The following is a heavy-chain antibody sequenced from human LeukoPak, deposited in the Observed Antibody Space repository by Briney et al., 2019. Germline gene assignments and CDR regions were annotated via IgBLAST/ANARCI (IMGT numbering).Heavy chain of an antibody. CDR3: ARDLQTFWSGYITPYYYYGMDV. V-gene: IGHV3-74*01. CDR2: IASDGSST. CDR1: GFTFSSYW. D-gene: IGHD3-3*01. Sequence: GGSLRLSCAASGFTFSSYWMNWVRQAPGKGLVWVSRIASDGSSTTYADSVKGRFTISRDNSKNTLYLQMNSLRAEDTAVYYCARDLQTFWSGYITPYYYYGMDVWGQGTTVTVSS. J-gene: IGHJ6*02.